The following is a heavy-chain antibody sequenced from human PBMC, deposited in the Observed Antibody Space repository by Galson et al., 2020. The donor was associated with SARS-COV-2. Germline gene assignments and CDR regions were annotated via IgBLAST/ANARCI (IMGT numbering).Heavy chain of an antibody. D-gene: IGHD1-1*01. J-gene: IGHJ4*02. CDR1: GFTFSSKT. CDR2: IRSSSGTI. CDR3: ARERLEY. Sequence: AGSLRLSCPPYGFTFSSKTTNCDRQTPVNGLELVAYIRSSSGTIYYADSVTGRFTISTDNAKSSLYLELNSLRVEDTAGYYCARERLEYWGQGSLVTVSS. V-gene: IGHV3-48*04.